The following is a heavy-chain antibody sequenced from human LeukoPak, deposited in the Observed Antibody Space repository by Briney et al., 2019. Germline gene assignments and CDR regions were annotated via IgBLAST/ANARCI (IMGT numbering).Heavy chain of an antibody. V-gene: IGHV1-69*05. CDR2: FIPISGTA. D-gene: IGHD3-22*01. J-gene: IGHJ4*02. CDR1: GGTFSSYA. CDR3: ARTPGYYDSSGYYENWFDY. Sequence: SVKVSCKASGGTFSSYAISWVRQAPGQGLEWIGGFIPISGTANYAQKFQGRVTITTDESTRTAYMERSSLRSEDTAVYYCARTPGYYDSSGYYENWFDYWGQGTLVTVSS.